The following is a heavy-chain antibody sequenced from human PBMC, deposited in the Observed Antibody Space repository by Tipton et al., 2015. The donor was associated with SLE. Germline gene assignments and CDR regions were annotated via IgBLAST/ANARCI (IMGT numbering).Heavy chain of an antibody. CDR3: AGPEAGIVGALGASFY. J-gene: IGHJ4*02. Sequence: TLSLTCTVSGYSISSGYYWGWIRQPPGKGLEWIGSIYHSGSTYYNPSLKSRVTISVDTSKNQFSLKLSSVTVADTAVYYCAGPEAGIVGALGASFYWGQGTLVTVSS. D-gene: IGHD1-26*01. CDR2: IYHSGST. V-gene: IGHV4-38-2*02. CDR1: GYSISSGYY.